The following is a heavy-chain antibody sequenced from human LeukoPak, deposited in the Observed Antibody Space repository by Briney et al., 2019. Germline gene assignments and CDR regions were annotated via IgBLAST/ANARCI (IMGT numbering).Heavy chain of an antibody. CDR3: ARHYDLYYYTDV. V-gene: IGHV4-31*03. Sequence: PSETLSLTCTVSGGSISSGGYYWSWIRQHPGKGPEWIGYISYSGTTYYNPSLKSRVTLSVDTSTNQFSLRLSSVTAADTAVYYCARHYDLYYYTDVWGKGTTVTVSS. CDR2: ISYSGTT. J-gene: IGHJ6*03. CDR1: GGSISSGGYY. D-gene: IGHD3-22*01.